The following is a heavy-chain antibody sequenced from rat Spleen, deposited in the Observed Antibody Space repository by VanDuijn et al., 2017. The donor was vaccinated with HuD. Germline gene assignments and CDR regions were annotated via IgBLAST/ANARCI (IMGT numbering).Heavy chain of an antibody. Sequence: EVHLVESGGGLVQPGRSLKLSCAASGFPFSDHYMAWVRQAPTKGLEWVASISYDGDNTYYRDSGKGRFSISRDNAKNSLYLQMYSLRSEDTATYYCTTDAFTLMVVTFDYWGQGVMVTVSS. CDR3: TTDAFTLMVVTFDY. CDR2: ISYDGDNT. V-gene: IGHV5-20*01. J-gene: IGHJ2*01. D-gene: IGHD1-12*02. CDR1: GFPFSDHY.